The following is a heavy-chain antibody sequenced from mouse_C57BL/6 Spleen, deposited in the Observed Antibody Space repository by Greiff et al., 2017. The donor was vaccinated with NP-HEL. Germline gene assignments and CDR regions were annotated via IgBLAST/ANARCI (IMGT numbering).Heavy chain of an antibody. V-gene: IGHV5-17*01. J-gene: IGHJ2*01. CDR3: ARQILTGLFDY. D-gene: IGHD4-1*01. CDR1: GFTFSDYG. Sequence: EVKLQESGGGLVKPGGSLKLSCAASGFTFSDYGMHWVRQAPEKGLEWVAYISSGSSTIYYADTVKGRFTISRDNAKNTLFLKMTSLRSEDTAMYYCARQILTGLFDYWGQGTTLTVAS. CDR2: ISSGSSTI.